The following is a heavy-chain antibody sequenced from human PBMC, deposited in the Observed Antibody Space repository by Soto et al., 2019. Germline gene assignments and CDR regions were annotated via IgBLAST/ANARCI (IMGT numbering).Heavy chain of an antibody. J-gene: IGHJ4*02. CDR1: GFTFSSYA. CDR2: ISSNGGST. V-gene: IGHV3-64*01. Sequence: PGGSLRLSCAASGFTFSSYAMHWVRQAPGKGLEYVSAISSNGGSTYYANSVKGRFTISRDNSKNTLYLQMGSLRAEDMAVYYCARGSYDFWSGYYDNTWFDYWGQGTLVTVSS. D-gene: IGHD3-3*01. CDR3: ARGSYDFWSGYYDNTWFDY.